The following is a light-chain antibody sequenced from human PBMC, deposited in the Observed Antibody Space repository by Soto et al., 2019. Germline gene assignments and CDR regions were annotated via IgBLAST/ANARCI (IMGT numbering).Light chain of an antibody. V-gene: IGLV2-8*01. CDR1: SSDVGGYDS. J-gene: IGLJ3*02. Sequence: QPVLTQPPSASGSPGQSVTFSCTGTSSDVGGYDSVSWYQQHPGKVPKLMIYEVSKRPSGVPDRFSGSKSGNTASLTVSGLQADDEAEYYCSSYAGSNTLVFGGGTKLTVL. CDR3: SSYAGSNTLV. CDR2: EVS.